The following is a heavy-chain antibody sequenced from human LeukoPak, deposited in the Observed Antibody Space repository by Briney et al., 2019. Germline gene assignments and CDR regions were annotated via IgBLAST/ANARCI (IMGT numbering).Heavy chain of an antibody. V-gene: IGHV4-34*01. D-gene: IGHD6-6*01. CDR1: GFIFSSYA. Sequence: GSLRLSCAASGFIFSSYAMSWIRQPPGKGLEWIGEINHSGSTNYNPSLKSRVTISVDTSKNQFSLKLSSVTAADTAVYYCARVGTYSSSSGGVAFKYGMDVWGQGTTVTVSS. CDR2: INHSGST. CDR3: ARVGTYSSSSGGVAFKYGMDV. J-gene: IGHJ6*02.